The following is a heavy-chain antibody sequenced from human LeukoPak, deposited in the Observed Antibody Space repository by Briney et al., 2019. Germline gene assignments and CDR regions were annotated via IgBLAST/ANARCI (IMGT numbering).Heavy chain of an antibody. CDR3: ARGGPGKTYYYDSSGYRFDY. CDR2: ISAYNGNT. J-gene: IGHJ4*02. D-gene: IGHD3-22*01. Sequence: GASVKVSCKASGYTFTSYGISWVRQAPGQGLEWMGWISAYNGNTNYAQKLQGRVAMTTETSRSTDYMEVRSLRSDDTAVYYCARGGPGKTYYYDSSGYRFDYWGQGTLVTVSS. V-gene: IGHV1-18*01. CDR1: GYTFTSYG.